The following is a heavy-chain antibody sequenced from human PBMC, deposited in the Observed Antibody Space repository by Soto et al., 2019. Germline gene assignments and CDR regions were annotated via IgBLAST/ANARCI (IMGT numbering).Heavy chain of an antibody. V-gene: IGHV3-23*01. CDR2: LTGDGSTT. CDR1: EITFSLSA. J-gene: IGHJ4*01. CDR3: AKGPEYDILTGCDY. D-gene: IGHD3-9*01. Sequence: EVQLLESARGFVQPEESLRLSSAASEITFSLSAMSWVRQAPRRSLDWDSPLTGDGSTTDYADSVKGRFIISRDNSKNTVHLQMNSLRAEDTAEYYCAKGPEYDILTGCDYWGQGALVTVSS.